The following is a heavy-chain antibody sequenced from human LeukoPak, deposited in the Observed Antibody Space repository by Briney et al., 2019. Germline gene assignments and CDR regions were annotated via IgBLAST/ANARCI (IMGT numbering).Heavy chain of an antibody. J-gene: IGHJ6*02. V-gene: IGHV3-74*01. CDR1: GFTFSSNW. D-gene: IGHD3-10*01. Sequence: PGGSLRLSCAASGFTFSSNWMHWVRQAPGKGLVWVSRINEDGSTTNYADSVKGRSTIFRDNAKNSLYLQMNSLRAEDTAVYYCAREDHVWFGEQYYYYGMDVWGQGTTVTVSS. CDR2: INEDGSTT. CDR3: AREDHVWFGEQYYYYGMDV.